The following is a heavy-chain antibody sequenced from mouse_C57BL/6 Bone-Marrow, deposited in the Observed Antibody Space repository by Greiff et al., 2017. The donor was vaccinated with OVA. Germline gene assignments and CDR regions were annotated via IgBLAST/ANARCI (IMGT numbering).Heavy chain of an antibody. CDR2: IHPNSGST. V-gene: IGHV1-64*01. CDR1: GYTFTSYW. CDR3: ARWDDYGSRRYFDV. Sequence: QVHVKQPGAELVKPGASVKLSCKASGYTFTSYWMHWVKQRPGQGLEWIGMIHPNSGSTNYNEKFKSKATLTVDKSSSTAYMQLSSLTSEDSAVYYCARWDDYGSRRYFDVWGTGTTVTVSS. D-gene: IGHD1-1*01. J-gene: IGHJ1*03.